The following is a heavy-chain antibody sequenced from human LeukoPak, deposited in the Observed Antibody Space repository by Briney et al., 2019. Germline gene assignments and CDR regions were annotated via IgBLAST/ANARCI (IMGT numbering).Heavy chain of an antibody. CDR3: ARESNWYYYNSSGYRDAFDI. D-gene: IGHD3-22*01. CDR1: GGSISSYY. J-gene: IGHJ3*02. CDR2: IYYGGST. Sequence: PSETLSLTCTVSGGSISSYYWSWIRQPPGKGLEWIGYIYYGGSTNYNPSLKSRVTISVDTSKNQFSLKLSSVTAADTAVYYCARESNWYYYNSSGYRDAFDIWGQGTMVTVSS. V-gene: IGHV4-59*01.